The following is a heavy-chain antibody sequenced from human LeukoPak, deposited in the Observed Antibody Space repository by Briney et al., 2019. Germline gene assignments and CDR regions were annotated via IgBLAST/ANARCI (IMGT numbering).Heavy chain of an antibody. J-gene: IGHJ4*02. CDR2: INPSSGST. V-gene: IGHV1-46*01. D-gene: IGHD4-23*01. Sequence: ASVKVSCKASGYTFTSYYMHWVRQAPGQGLEWMGIINPSSGSTSYAQKFQGRVTMTRDTSTSTVYMELSSLRSEDTAVYYCAGDGYGGNSAFDYWGQGTLVTVSS. CDR1: GYTFTSYY. CDR3: AGDGYGGNSAFDY.